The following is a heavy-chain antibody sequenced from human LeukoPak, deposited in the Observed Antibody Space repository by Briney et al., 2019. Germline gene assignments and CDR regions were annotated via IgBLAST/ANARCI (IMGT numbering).Heavy chain of an antibody. CDR2: IYYSGST. J-gene: IGHJ4*02. Sequence: SETLSLTCTVSGGSISSSSYYWGWIRQPPGKGLEWIGSIYYSGSTYYNPSLKSRVTISVDTSKNQFSLKLRSVTAADTAVYYCARGDSGYDYGAFDYWGQGTLVTVSS. CDR3: ARGDSGYDYGAFDY. V-gene: IGHV4-39*07. D-gene: IGHD5-12*01. CDR1: GGSISSSSYY.